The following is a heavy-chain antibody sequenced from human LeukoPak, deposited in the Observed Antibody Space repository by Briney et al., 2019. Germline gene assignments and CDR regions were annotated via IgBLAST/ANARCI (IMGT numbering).Heavy chain of an antibody. J-gene: IGHJ5*02. CDR2: INPNSGGT. D-gene: IGHD6-19*01. Sequence: ASVRVSCKASGYTFTGYYMHWVRQAPGQGLEWMGWINPNSGGTNYAQKFQGRVTMTRDTSISTAYMELSRLRSDDTAVYYCARDGPYSSGGWFDPWGQGTLVTVSS. CDR3: ARDGPYSSGGWFDP. CDR1: GYTFTGYY. V-gene: IGHV1-2*02.